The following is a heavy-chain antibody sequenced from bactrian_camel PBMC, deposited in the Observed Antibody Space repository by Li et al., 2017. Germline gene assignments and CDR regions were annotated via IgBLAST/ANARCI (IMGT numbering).Heavy chain of an antibody. J-gene: IGHJ7*01. CDR2: IDNFGVA. D-gene: IGHD1*01. CDR1: GCAYSSYC. V-gene: IGHV3S53*01. Sequence: QVQLVESGGGAVQAGGSLRLSCAASGCAYSSYCMGWFRQTPGKERERVATIDNFGVATYANSVKGRFTISHDSAKNMVYLQMNSLKPEDTGVYYCAADFARRSPPRWKDLRLCGYEMDYWGEGTQVTVS.